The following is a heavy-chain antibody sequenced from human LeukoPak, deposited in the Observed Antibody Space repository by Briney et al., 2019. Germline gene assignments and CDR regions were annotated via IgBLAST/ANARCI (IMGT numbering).Heavy chain of an antibody. CDR1: GYSFTNYG. J-gene: IGHJ4*02. CDR3: ARQRGYYDMRGH. CDR2: IVSSGAST. V-gene: IGHV5-10-1*01. Sequence: GSALKFSSKGSGYSFTNYGISWLSRMPGKDLEWMGRIVSSGASTNYGPSFQGHVTISADTSISTAYLKWRCLKASDTAMYYCARQRGYYDMRGHWGQGTLGTVAS. D-gene: IGHD3-22*01.